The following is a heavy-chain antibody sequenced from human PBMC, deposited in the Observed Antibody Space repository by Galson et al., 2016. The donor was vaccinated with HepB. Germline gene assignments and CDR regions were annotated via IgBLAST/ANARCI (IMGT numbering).Heavy chain of an antibody. CDR2: IYYSGRT. J-gene: IGHJ6*02. CDR1: GASIRGYY. V-gene: IGHV4-59*01. Sequence: LSRTCTVSGASIRGYYLSWIRQPPGKGLEWIGYIYYSGRTNYNPSLTRRVTISVETSKNQFSLKLSSLTAADTAVYYCARDDSGGWYGFHYGMDVWGQGTTVTVSS. CDR3: ARDDSGGWYGFHYGMDV. D-gene: IGHD6-19*01.